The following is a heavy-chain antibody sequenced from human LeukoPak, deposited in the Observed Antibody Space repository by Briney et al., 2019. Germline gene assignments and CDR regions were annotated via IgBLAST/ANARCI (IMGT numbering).Heavy chain of an antibody. CDR3: ARSTGRWGFFDY. Sequence: ASVTVSCKASGYTFTGYYMHWVRQAPGQGLEWMGWINPNSGGTNYAQKFQGRVTMTRDTSISTAYMELSRLRSDDTAVYYCARSTGRWGFFDYWGQGTLVTVSS. CDR2: INPNSGGT. D-gene: IGHD5-24*01. J-gene: IGHJ4*02. V-gene: IGHV1-2*02. CDR1: GYTFTGYY.